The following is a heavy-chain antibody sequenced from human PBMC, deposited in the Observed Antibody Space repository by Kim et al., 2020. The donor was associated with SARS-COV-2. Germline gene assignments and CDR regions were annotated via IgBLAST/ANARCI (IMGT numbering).Heavy chain of an antibody. J-gene: IGHJ6*02. CDR2: INHSGST. Sequence: SETLSLTCAVYGASFSDSTRTWIRQPPGKGLEWIGEINHSGSTNLSPSLKSRITISVDTSKSQFSLRLKSMTATDAAVYYCARGRAGVVPSPVLGLGPYYHYYAMDVWGRGTPVAVSS. CDR1: GASFSDST. CDR3: ARGRAGVVPSPVLGLGPYYHYYAMDV. V-gene: IGHV4-34*01. D-gene: IGHD2-8*02.